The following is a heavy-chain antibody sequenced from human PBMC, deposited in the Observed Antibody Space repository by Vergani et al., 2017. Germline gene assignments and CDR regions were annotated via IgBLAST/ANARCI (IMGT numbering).Heavy chain of an antibody. Sequence: VLLVESGGGVVQPGRSLRLSCAASGFTFDDYAMHWVRQAPGKVLEWVSGISWNSGSIGYADSVKGRFTISRDNAKNSLYLQMNSLRAEDTALYYCASGVGYSGYDWAFDIWGQGTMVTVSS. D-gene: IGHD5-12*01. CDR3: ASGVGYSGYDWAFDI. V-gene: IGHV3-9*01. J-gene: IGHJ3*02. CDR1: GFTFDDYA. CDR2: ISWNSGSI.